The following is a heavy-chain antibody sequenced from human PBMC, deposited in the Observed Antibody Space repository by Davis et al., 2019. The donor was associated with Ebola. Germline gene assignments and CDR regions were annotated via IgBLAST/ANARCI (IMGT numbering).Heavy chain of an antibody. V-gene: IGHV4-39*01. D-gene: IGHD4-17*01. Sequence: PSETLSLTCTVSGGSISSYYWGWIRQPPGKGLEWIGSIYYSGSTYYNPSLKSRVTISVDTSKNQFSLKLSSVTAADTAVYYCARLCDGDYADYWGQGTLVTVSS. CDR1: GGSISSYY. CDR2: IYYSGST. J-gene: IGHJ4*02. CDR3: ARLCDGDYADY.